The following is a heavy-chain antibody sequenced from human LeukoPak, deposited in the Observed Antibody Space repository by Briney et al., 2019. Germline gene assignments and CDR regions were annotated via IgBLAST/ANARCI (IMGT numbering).Heavy chain of an antibody. Sequence: GGSLRLSCATSGFTFSSYWMHWVRHAPGKGLVGVSRITSDGSDTIYGDSVKGRFTISRDNARNTLYLKMNSLRAEDTALYYCSRDRRTWFDPWGQGTLVTVSS. CDR2: ITSDGSDT. V-gene: IGHV3-74*01. CDR1: GFTFSSYW. CDR3: SRDRRTWFDP. J-gene: IGHJ5*02.